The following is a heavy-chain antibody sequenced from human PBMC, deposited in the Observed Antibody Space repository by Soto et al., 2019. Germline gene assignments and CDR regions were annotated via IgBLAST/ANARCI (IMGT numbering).Heavy chain of an antibody. J-gene: IGHJ6*02. CDR3: ARDMDNYDFWSGYPAGYGTDV. CDR1: GYTFTGYY. D-gene: IGHD3-3*01. Sequence: ASVKVSCKASGYTFTGYYMHWVRQAPGQGLEWMGWINPNSGGTNYAQKFQGWVTMTRDTSISTAYMELSRLRSDDTAVYYCARDMDNYDFWSGYPAGYGTDVWGQGTTVTVSS. V-gene: IGHV1-2*04. CDR2: INPNSGGT.